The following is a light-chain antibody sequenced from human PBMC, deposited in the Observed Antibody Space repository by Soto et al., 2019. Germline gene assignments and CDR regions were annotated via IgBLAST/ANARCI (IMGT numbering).Light chain of an antibody. Sequence: EIVLTQSPATLSLSAGERVTLSCRSSQSVDTMLAWYQQQLGQAPRLLIYETSSRATGVPARFSGSGSGTDFTVSISRLEPEDFAIYFCQDRSDWPPFTYTFGQGTKLEVK. CDR2: ETS. CDR1: QSVDTM. CDR3: QDRSDWPPFTYT. J-gene: IGKJ2*01. V-gene: IGKV3-11*01.